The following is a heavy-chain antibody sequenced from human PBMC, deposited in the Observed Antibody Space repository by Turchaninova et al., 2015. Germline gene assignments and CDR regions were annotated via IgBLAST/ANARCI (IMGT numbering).Heavy chain of an antibody. J-gene: IGHJ4*02. CDR3: ARASNSGTYYAPLGY. Sequence: VQSGAEVKKPGSSVKVSCKASGDTFGNFAFNWVRQAPGQGLEWMGALIPIFGTPNFGQNFQGRVTITAAIFGTTAYMELSSLRSEDTAVYYCARASNSGTYYAPLGYWGQGTLVTVSS. CDR1: GDTFGNFA. V-gene: IGHV1-69*06. CDR2: LIPIFGTP. D-gene: IGHD1-26*01.